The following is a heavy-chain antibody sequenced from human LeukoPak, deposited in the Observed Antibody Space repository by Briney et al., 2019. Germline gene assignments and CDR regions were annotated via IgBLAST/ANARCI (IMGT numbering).Heavy chain of an antibody. CDR2: IYTSGST. CDR1: GGSISSGSYY. Sequence: SETLSLTCTVSGGSISSGSYYWSWIRQPAGKGLEWIGRIYTSGSTNYNPSLKSRVTISVDTSKNQSSLKLSSVTAADTAVYYCARQYNYWGQGTLVTVSS. D-gene: IGHD6-6*01. CDR3: ARQYNY. J-gene: IGHJ4*02. V-gene: IGHV4-61*02.